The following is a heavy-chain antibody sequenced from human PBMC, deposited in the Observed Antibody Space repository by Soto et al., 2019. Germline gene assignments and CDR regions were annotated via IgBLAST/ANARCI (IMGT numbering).Heavy chain of an antibody. CDR2: IWYDGSNK. CDR3: ARDVGGSSVYYYYYYGMDV. Sequence: GGSLRLSCAASGFTFSSYGMHWVRQAPGKGLEWVAVIWYDGSNKYYADSVKGRFTISRDNSKNTLYLQMNSLRAEDTAVYYCARDVGGSSVYYYYYYGMDVWGQGTTVTVS. V-gene: IGHV3-33*01. J-gene: IGHJ6*02. D-gene: IGHD6-6*01. CDR1: GFTFSSYG.